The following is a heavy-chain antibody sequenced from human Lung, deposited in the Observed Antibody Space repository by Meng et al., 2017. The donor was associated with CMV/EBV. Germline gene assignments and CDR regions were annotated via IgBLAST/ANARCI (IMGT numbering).Heavy chain of an antibody. CDR2: INQGGSEK. V-gene: IGHV3-7*01. CDR1: GFTFSTYW. Sequence: GGSXRLSCAASGFTFSTYWMSWVRQAPGRGLEWVANINQGGSEKYYVASVMGRFTDSRDNAKNSLYLQMNSLRAEDTAIYYCATSSSGFFDNWGQGALVTVSS. D-gene: IGHD3-22*01. J-gene: IGHJ4*02. CDR3: ATSSSGFFDN.